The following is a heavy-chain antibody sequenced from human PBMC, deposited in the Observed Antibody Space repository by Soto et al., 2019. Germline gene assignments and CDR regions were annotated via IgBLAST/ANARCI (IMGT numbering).Heavy chain of an antibody. CDR1: GYTVSSKY. V-gene: IGHV3-66*01. Sequence: EVQLVESGGGLVQPGGSLRLSCEASGYTVSSKYMSWVRQAPGKGLEWVSLIQSGGTTYYADSVKGRFTISRDSSKNMLHLQMDSLRAEDTAVYYCARDDIRCSGGSCYGVPMDVCGKGTTVTVSS. J-gene: IGHJ6*03. D-gene: IGHD2-15*01. CDR3: ARDDIRCSGGSCYGVPMDV. CDR2: IQSGGTT.